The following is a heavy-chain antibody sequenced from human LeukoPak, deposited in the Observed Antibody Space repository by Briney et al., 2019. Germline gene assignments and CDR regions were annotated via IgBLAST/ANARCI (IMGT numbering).Heavy chain of an antibody. CDR2: IYYTGST. J-gene: IGHJ2*01. D-gene: IGHD3-3*01. CDR1: GGSISSYY. CDR3: ARLSYEYWYFDL. Sequence: WETLSLTCIVTGGSISSYYWSWIRQPPGKGLEWIGYIYYTGSTNYNPSLKSRVTISVDTSKNQFSLKLSSVTAADTAVYYCARLSYEYWYFDLWGRGTLVTVSS. V-gene: IGHV4-59*01.